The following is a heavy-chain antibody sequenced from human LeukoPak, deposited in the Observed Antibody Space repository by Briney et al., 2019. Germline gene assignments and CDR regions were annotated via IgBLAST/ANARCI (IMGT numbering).Heavy chain of an antibody. V-gene: IGHV3-23*01. CDR2: ISGSGGST. D-gene: IGHD3-22*01. Sequence: GGSLRPSCAASGFTFSSYAMSWVRQAPGKGLEWVSAISGSGGSTYYADSVKGRFTISRDNSKNTLYLQMNSLRAEDTAVYYCAKDLTYYYDSSGYYYVNWGQGTLVTVSS. CDR1: GFTFSSYA. CDR3: AKDLTYYYDSSGYYYVN. J-gene: IGHJ4*02.